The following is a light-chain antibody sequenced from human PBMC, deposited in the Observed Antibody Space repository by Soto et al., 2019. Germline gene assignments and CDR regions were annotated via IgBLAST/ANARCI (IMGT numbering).Light chain of an antibody. V-gene: IGKV3-20*01. Sequence: MVFTESPGTLSFSPGQRATLSCRASQSVSSSSLACHQQHPRQAPRLLLSGASSRATGIPDRFRGSGSGTAFTLTIRRLEPAEFAIYDCHKYGRPLTCGPGTKLDIK. CDR3: HKYGRPLT. CDR1: QSVSSSS. CDR2: GAS. J-gene: IGKJ3*01.